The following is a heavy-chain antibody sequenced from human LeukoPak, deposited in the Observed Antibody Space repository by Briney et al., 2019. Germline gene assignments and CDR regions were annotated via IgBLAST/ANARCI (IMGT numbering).Heavy chain of an antibody. CDR1: GGSISSYY. J-gene: IGHJ4*02. CDR3: ARQSNGYPPYYFDY. D-gene: IGHD3-22*01. CDR2: IYYSGST. V-gene: IGHV4-59*08. Sequence: SETLSLTCTVSGGSISSYYWSWIRQPPGKGLEWIGYIYYSGSTNYNPSLKSRVTISVDTSKNQFSLKLSSVTAADTAVYYCARQSNGYPPYYFDYWGQGTLVTVSS.